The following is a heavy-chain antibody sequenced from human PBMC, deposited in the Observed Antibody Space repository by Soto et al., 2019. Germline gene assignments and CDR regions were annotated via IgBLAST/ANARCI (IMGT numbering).Heavy chain of an antibody. J-gene: IGHJ4*02. V-gene: IGHV1-69*01. CDR1: GGTFSSYA. Sequence: SVKVSCKASGGTFSSYAISWVRQAPGQGLEWMGGIIAYNGTANYAQKLQGRVTITADESTSTAYMELRSLRSDDTAVYYCARDTKAVAATLGGNFDCWGQGTLVTVSS. CDR3: ARDTKAVAATLGGNFDC. CDR2: IIAYNGTA. D-gene: IGHD2-15*01.